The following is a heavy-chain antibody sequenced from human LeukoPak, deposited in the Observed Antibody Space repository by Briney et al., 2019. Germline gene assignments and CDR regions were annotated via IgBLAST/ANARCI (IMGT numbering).Heavy chain of an antibody. D-gene: IGHD3-22*01. CDR1: GFTFSSYA. Sequence: GGSLRLSCAASGFTFSSYAMSWVRQAPGKGLEWVSAISGSGGSTYYADSVKGRFTISRDNSKNTLYLQMNSLRAEDTAVYFCAKGWDSGGYYFYYFDYWGQGTLVTVSS. V-gene: IGHV3-23*01. CDR3: AKGWDSGGYYFYYFDY. J-gene: IGHJ4*02. CDR2: ISGSGGST.